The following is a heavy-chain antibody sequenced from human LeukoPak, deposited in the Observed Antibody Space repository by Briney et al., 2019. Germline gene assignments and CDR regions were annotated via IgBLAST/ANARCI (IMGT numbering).Heavy chain of an antibody. V-gene: IGHV3-23*01. D-gene: IGHD3-16*02. J-gene: IGHJ6*02. CDR3: AKALDGYNGMDV. CDR2: ISGSGRST. Sequence: GGSLRPSCAASGFTFSSYAMSWVRQAPGKGLAWVSGISGSGRSTHSADSVKGRFTISGDNSKNMLYLQMNSLRAEDTALYYCAKALDGYNGMDVWGQGTTVIVSS. CDR1: GFTFSSYA.